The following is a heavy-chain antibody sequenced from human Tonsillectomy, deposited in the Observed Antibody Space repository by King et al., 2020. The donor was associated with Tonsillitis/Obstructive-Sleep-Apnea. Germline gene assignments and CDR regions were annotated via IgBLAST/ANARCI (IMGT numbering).Heavy chain of an antibody. CDR1: GFTFDDYA. D-gene: IGHD6-19*01. CDR3: AKIVAVAGTGYMDV. J-gene: IGHJ6*03. V-gene: IGHV3-9*01. CDR2: VSWNGGSS. Sequence: VQLVESGGGLAQPGKSLRLSCAASGFTFDDYAMHWVRQAPGKGLEWVSGVSWNGGSSDYVDSVKGRFTISRDNAKRTVSLQMNSLGVGDTAVYYCAKIVAVAGTGYMDVWGKGTTVTVSS.